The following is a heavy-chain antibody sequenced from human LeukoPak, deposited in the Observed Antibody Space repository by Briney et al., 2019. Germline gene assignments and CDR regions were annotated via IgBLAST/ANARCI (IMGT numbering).Heavy chain of an antibody. J-gene: IGHJ4*02. CDR2: MNPNSGNT. V-gene: IGHV1-8*01. Sequence: GASVKVSCKASGYTFTSYDINWVRQATGQGLEWMGWMNPNSGNTGYAQKFQGGVTMTRNTSISTAYMELSSLRSEDTAVYYCAITRLGVVVVDYYFDYWGQGTLVTVSS. CDR1: GYTFTSYD. D-gene: IGHD2-15*01. CDR3: AITRLGVVVVDYYFDY.